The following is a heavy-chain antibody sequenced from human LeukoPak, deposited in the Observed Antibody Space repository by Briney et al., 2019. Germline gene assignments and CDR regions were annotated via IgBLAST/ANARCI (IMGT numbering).Heavy chain of an antibody. CDR1: RFTFDDYA. V-gene: IGHV3-9*01. CDR3: AKDKDCGSCGYFDY. D-gene: IGHD3-22*01. CDR2: ISGNSGSI. Sequence: GGSLRLSCAASRFTFDDYAMHWVRQAPGKGLEGVSGISGNSGSIGYADCVKGRFTISRDNAKNSLYLQMNSLRAEDTALYYCAKDKDCGSCGYFDYWGQGTLVTVSS. J-gene: IGHJ4*02.